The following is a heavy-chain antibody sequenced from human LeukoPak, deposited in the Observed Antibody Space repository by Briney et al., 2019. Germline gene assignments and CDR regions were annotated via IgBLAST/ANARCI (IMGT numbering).Heavy chain of an antibody. V-gene: IGHV1-2*02. D-gene: IGHD4-11*01. CDR1: GYTFTGYY. J-gene: IGHJ4*02. CDR2: INPNSGGT. CDR3: ARDLPPNSNFDY. Sequence: ASVKVSCKASGYTFTGYYMHWVRQAPGQGLEWMGWINPNSGGTNYAQKFQGRVTMTRDTSISTAYMELSRLRSDDTAVHYCARDLPPNSNFDYWGQGTLVTVSS.